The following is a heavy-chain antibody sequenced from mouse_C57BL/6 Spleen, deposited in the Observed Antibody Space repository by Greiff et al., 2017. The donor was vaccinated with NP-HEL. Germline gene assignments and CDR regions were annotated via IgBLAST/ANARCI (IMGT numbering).Heavy chain of an antibody. CDR1: GYTFTSYW. Sequence: QVQLQQPGAELVRPGSSVKLSCKASGYTFTSYWMHWVKQRPIQGLEWIGNIDPSDSETHYNQKFKDKATLTVDKSSSTAYMQLSSLTSEDSAVYYCARWASTLLDYWGQGTTLTVSS. D-gene: IGHD1-1*01. J-gene: IGHJ2*01. CDR2: IDPSDSET. V-gene: IGHV1-52*01. CDR3: ARWASTLLDY.